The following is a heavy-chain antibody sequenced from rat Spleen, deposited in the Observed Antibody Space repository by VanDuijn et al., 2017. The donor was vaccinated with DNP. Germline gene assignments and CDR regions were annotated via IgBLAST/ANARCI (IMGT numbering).Heavy chain of an antibody. J-gene: IGHJ3*01. CDR1: GFTFSDYA. D-gene: IGHD1-5*01. V-gene: IGHV5-17*01. CDR3: AKTGYNSNWFTY. CDR2: ISYDGGST. Sequence: EVQLVESGGGLVQPGNTLKLSCAASGFTFSDYAMAWVRQSPKKGLELVAYISYDGGSTYYPDSVKGRFTVSRDNAENTVYVQMNSLRSEDTATYYCAKTGYNSNWFTYWGQGTLVTVSS.